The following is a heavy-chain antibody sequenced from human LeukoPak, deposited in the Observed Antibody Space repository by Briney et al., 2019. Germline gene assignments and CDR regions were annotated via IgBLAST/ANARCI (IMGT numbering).Heavy chain of an antibody. CDR3: ARGHILRWELFDY. Sequence: PGRSLRLSCAASGFTFSSYAMNWVRQAPGKGLEWVANIKQDGSEEYYVDSVKGRFTISRDNAKNSLYLQMNSLRAEDTAVYYCARGHILRWELFDYWGQGTLVTVSS. D-gene: IGHD1-26*01. J-gene: IGHJ4*02. CDR2: IKQDGSEE. CDR1: GFTFSSYA. V-gene: IGHV3-7*01.